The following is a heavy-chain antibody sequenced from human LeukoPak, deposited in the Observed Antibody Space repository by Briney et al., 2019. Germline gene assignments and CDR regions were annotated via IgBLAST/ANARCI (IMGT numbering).Heavy chain of an antibody. V-gene: IGHV1-18*01. J-gene: IGHJ4*02. CDR1: GYSFTKYG. Sequence: GASVKVSCKASGYSFTKYGFNWVRQAPGQGLEWMGWISNYNGNTDYAQKFQGRVTMTTDTVTTTAYMELRSLKSDDTAVYYCARSGLGTGWSFSDFWGQGTLVTVSS. CDR2: ISNYNGNT. CDR3: ARSGLGTGWSFSDF. D-gene: IGHD6-19*01.